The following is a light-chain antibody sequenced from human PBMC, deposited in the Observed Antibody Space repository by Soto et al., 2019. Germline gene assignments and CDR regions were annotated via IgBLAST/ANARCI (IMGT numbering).Light chain of an antibody. V-gene: IGKV1-5*03. CDR2: KAS. CDR1: QSISNW. CDR3: QQYDSYSWT. J-gene: IGKJ1*01. Sequence: DIQMTQSPSTLSASVGDRVTITCRASQSISNWLAWYQQKPGKAPRLLIYKASSLQSGVQSRFSGSGSGTELTLTISSLQPDDFATYYCQQYDSYSWTFGRGTKVEI.